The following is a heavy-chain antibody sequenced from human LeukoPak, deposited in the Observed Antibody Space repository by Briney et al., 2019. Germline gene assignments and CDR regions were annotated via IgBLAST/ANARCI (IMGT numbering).Heavy chain of an antibody. CDR3: ARGHYGSGSYYTFDY. CDR1: GYTFTGYY. V-gene: IGHV1-8*02. CDR2: MNPNSGNT. J-gene: IGHJ4*02. D-gene: IGHD3-10*01. Sequence: ASVKVSCKASGYTFTGYYMHWVRQATGQGLEWMGWMNPNSGNTGYAQKFQGRVTMTRNTSISTAYMELSSLRSEDTAVYYCARGHYGSGSYYTFDYWGQGTLVTVSS.